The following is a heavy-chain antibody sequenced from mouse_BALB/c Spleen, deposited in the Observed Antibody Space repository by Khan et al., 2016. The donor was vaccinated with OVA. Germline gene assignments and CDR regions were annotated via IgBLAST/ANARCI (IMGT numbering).Heavy chain of an antibody. D-gene: IGHD2-1*01. Sequence: EVQGVESGGGLVKPGGSLRLSCAASGFTFSTYAMSWVRQTPEKRLDWVATINSDGDYTYFPDNVTGRFTISRDNAKNTLYLQMTSLRSEDTAIYYCARSPYGNFAYWGQGTLVTVSA. J-gene: IGHJ3*01. V-gene: IGHV5-9-3*01. CDR1: GFTFSTYA. CDR3: ARSPYGNFAY. CDR2: INSDGDYT.